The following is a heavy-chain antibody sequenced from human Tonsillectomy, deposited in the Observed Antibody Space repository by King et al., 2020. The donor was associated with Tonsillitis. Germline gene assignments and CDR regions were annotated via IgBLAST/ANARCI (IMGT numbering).Heavy chain of an antibody. V-gene: IGHV3-7*03. CDR3: VRDWPAMVNY. Sequence: VQLVESGGGLVQPGGSLRLSCAASGLTFSSYWMSWVRQAPGKGLEWVANIKQDGSETYYVDSVKGRFTISRDNAKNSLYLQMNSLRAEDTAVYYCVRDWPAMVNYWGQGTLVTVSS. D-gene: IGHD5-18*01. J-gene: IGHJ4*02. CDR2: IKQDGSET. CDR1: GLTFSSYW.